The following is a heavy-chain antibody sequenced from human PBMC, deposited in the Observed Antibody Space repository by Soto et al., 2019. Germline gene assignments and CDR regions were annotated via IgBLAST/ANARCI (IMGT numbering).Heavy chain of an antibody. CDR3: ARVPFASSSGSYFFDY. Sequence: SETLSLTCAVYGGSFSGYYWSWIRQPPGKGLEWIGEINHSGSTNYNPSLKSRVTISVDTSKNQFSLKLSSVTAADTAVYYCARVPFASSSGSYFFDYWGQGTLVTVSS. CDR1: GGSFSGYY. V-gene: IGHV4-34*01. D-gene: IGHD3-10*01. CDR2: INHSGST. J-gene: IGHJ4*02.